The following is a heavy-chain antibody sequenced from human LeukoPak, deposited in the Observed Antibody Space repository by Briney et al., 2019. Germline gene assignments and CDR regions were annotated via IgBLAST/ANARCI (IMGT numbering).Heavy chain of an antibody. CDR1: GYTFTGYY. CDR3: AKRPRGGGRITIFGVGNQPFIDY. V-gene: IGHV1-2*02. J-gene: IGHJ4*02. CDR2: INPNSGGT. Sequence: ASVKVSCKASGYTFTGYYMHWVRQAPGQGLEWMGWINPNSGGTNYAQKFQGRVTMTRDTSISTAYVELSRLRSDDTAVYYCAKRPRGGGRITIFGVGNQPFIDYWGQGTLVTVSS. D-gene: IGHD3-3*01.